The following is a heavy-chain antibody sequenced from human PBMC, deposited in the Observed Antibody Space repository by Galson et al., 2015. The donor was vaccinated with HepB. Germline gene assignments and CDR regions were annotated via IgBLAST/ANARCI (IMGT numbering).Heavy chain of an antibody. D-gene: IGHD4-23*01. CDR2: FDPEDGET. J-gene: IGHJ6*02. Sequence: SVKVSCKVSGYTLTELSMHWVRQAPGKGLEWMGGFDPEDGETIYAQKFQGRVTMTEDTSTDTAYMELSSLRSEDTAVYYCATRFPEYGGTYYYYYGMDVWGQGTTVTVSS. V-gene: IGHV1-24*01. CDR3: ATRFPEYGGTYYYYYGMDV. CDR1: GYTLTELS.